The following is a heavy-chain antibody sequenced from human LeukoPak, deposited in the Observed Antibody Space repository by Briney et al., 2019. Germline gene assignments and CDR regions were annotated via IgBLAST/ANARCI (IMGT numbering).Heavy chain of an antibody. Sequence: TSETLSLTCTVSGGSISSDNYYWGWIRQPPGKGLEWIGSIYYSGTTYYNPSLKSRITISVDTSKNQFSLKLSSVTAADTALYYCAKHYMGSSYNHGLDCWGQGTLVTVSS. CDR1: GGSISSDNYY. CDR2: IYYSGTT. CDR3: AKHYMGSSYNHGLDC. D-gene: IGHD3-10*01. J-gene: IGHJ4*02. V-gene: IGHV4-39*01.